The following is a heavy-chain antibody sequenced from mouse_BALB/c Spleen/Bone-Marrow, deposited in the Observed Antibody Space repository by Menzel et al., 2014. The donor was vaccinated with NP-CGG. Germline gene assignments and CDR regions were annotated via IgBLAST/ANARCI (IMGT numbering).Heavy chain of an antibody. V-gene: IGHV5-17*02. CDR1: GFTFSSFG. Sequence: EVQRVESGGGLVQPGGSRKLSCAASGFTFSSFGMHWVRQAPEKGLEWVAYISSGSSTIYYADTVMGRFTISRDNPKNTLFPQMTSLRSGDTAMYYCARSGSSSGYFDYWGQGTTLTVSS. D-gene: IGHD1-1*01. CDR3: ARSGSSSGYFDY. J-gene: IGHJ2*01. CDR2: ISSGSSTI.